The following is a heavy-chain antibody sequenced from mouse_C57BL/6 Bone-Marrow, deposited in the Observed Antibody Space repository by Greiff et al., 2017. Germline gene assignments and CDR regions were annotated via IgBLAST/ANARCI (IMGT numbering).Heavy chain of an antibody. J-gene: IGHJ3*01. CDR1: GYTFTSYW. CDR3: ARDNMLRLRVGWFAY. Sequence: QVQLQQPGAELVKPGASVKLSCKASGYTFTSYWMQWVKQRPGQGLEWIGEIDPYDSYTNYNQKFKGKATLTVDTSSSTAYMQLSSLTTEDSAVYNSARDNMLRLRVGWFAYLGQGTLLTVSA. D-gene: IGHD3-2*02. V-gene: IGHV1-50*01. CDR2: IDPYDSYT.